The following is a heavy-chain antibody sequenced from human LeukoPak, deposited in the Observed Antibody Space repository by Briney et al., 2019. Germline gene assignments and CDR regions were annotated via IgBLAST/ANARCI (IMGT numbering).Heavy chain of an antibody. CDR2: INPSGGST. J-gene: IGHJ3*02. CDR3: ARDLAREVVVVAATPDAFDI. Sequence: ASVKVSCKASGYTFTSYYMHWVRQAPGQGFEWMGIINPSGGSTSYAQKFQGRVTMTRDMSTSTVYMELSSLRSEDTAVYYCARDLAREVVVVAATPDAFDIWGQGTMVTVSS. D-gene: IGHD2-15*01. CDR1: GYTFTSYY. V-gene: IGHV1-46*01.